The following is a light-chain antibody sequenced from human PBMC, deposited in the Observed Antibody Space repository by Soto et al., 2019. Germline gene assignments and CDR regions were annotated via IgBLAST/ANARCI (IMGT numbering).Light chain of an antibody. CDR1: ESISRW. CDR2: DAS. Sequence: DIQMTQSPSTLSASVGDRVTITCRATESISRWLAWYQQKPGKAPKLLIYDASTLHSGVPSRFSGSGSGTEFSLTISSLQPDDFATYYCQHSWTFGQGTKVDIK. V-gene: IGKV1-5*01. CDR3: QHSWT. J-gene: IGKJ1*01.